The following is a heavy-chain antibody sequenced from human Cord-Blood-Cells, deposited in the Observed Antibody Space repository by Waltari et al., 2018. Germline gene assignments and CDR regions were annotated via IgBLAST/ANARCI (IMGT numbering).Heavy chain of an antibody. D-gene: IGHD2-2*01. J-gene: IGHJ2*01. V-gene: IGHV3-7*01. CDR3: ARVVATRSWYFDM. CDR2: INQAGSEK. CDR1: GFTFSRYW. Sequence: EVKLVETGAGLVQPGGSLRLSCAASGFTFSRYWMSWVPQAPGMGLEWVANINQAGSEKYYVDSVKGRFTISRDNAKNSLYLQMNSLRTVDTAVDYWARVVATRSWYFDMWGRGIRVTVSP.